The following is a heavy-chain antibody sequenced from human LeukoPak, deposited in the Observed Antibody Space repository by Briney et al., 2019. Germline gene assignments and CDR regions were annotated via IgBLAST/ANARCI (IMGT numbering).Heavy chain of an antibody. CDR3: ADRDGYNPWKY. CDR2: INHSGST. CDR1: GGSFSGYY. D-gene: IGHD5-24*01. V-gene: IGHV4-34*01. Sequence: PSETLPLTCAVYGGSFSGYYWSWIRQPPGKGLEWIGEINHSGSTNYNPSLKSRVTISVDTSKNQFSLKLSSVTAADTAVYYCADRDGYNPWKYWGQGTLVTVSS. J-gene: IGHJ4*02.